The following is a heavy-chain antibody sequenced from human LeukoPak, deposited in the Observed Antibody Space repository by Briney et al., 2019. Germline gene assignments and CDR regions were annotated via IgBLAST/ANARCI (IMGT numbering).Heavy chain of an antibody. CDR1: GYSFTSGHY. CDR2: IYHTGSA. CDR3: ARYCTSTTCILRGFDY. J-gene: IGHJ4*02. Sequence: SETLSLTRPVSGYSFTSGHYWGWIRQPPGKGLEWIANIYHTGSAHYNPSLKSRVTISVDTSTNQFSLKLSSVTAADTAVYYCARYCTSTTCILRGFDYWGQGTLVTVSS. V-gene: IGHV4-38-2*01. D-gene: IGHD2/OR15-2a*01.